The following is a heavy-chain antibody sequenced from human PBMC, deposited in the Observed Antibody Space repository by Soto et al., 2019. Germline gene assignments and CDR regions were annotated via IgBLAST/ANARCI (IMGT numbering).Heavy chain of an antibody. D-gene: IGHD3-9*01. J-gene: IGHJ6*03. Sequence: ASVKVSCKACGYTFTGYYMHWVRQAPGQGLEWMGWINPNSGGTNYAQKFQGWVTMTRDTSISTAYMELSRLRSDDTAVYYCARGETNRDYYILTGYSRYYYMDVRGKGTTVTVSS. V-gene: IGHV1-2*04. CDR1: GYTFTGYY. CDR3: ARGETNRDYYILTGYSRYYYMDV. CDR2: INPNSGGT.